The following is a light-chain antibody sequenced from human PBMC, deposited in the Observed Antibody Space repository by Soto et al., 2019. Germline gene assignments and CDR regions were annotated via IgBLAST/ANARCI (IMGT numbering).Light chain of an antibody. J-gene: IGLJ1*01. CDR3: CSYTSGSTLYV. Sequence: QSVLAQPASVSGSPGQSITISCTGTSSDVGGYNSVSWYQQHPGKAPKLMIYDVSSRLSGVSNRFSGSKSGNTASLTISGLQAEDEADYYCCSYTSGSTLYVFGAGTKVTVL. CDR2: DVS. CDR1: SSDVGGYNS. V-gene: IGLV2-14*01.